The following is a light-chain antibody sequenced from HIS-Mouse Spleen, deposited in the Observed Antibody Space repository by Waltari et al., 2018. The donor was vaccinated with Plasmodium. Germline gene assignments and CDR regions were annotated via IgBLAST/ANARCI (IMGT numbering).Light chain of an antibody. CDR2: YKSDSDK. CDR1: SGINVGTYR. V-gene: IGLV5-45*03. Sequence: QAVLTQPSSLSASPGASASLTCTLRSGINVGTYRIYWYHQTPGSPPQYLLRYKSDSDKQQGSVVPIRCSVSKGASANAGILLIAGLQSEDEADYYCMIWHSSAWVFGGGTKLTVL. CDR3: MIWHSSAWV. J-gene: IGLJ3*02.